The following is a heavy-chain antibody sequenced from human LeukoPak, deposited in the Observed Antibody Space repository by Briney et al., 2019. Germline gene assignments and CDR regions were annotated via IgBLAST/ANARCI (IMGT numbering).Heavy chain of an antibody. Sequence: PSETLSLTCTVSGGSISSYYWNWIRQPPGEGLEWIGYIYTSGSTTYNPSLKSRVTISVDTSKNQFSLKLSSVTAADTAVYYCARQPHDFWSGYYSTWFFDLWGRGTLVTVSS. J-gene: IGHJ2*01. V-gene: IGHV4-4*09. CDR2: IYTSGST. D-gene: IGHD3-3*01. CDR1: GGSISSYY. CDR3: ARQPHDFWSGYYSTWFFDL.